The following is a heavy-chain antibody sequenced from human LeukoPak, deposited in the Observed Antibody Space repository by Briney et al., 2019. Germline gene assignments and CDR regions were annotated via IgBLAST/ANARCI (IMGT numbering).Heavy chain of an antibody. CDR3: ARDVPGSIGTTARFDP. D-gene: IGHD1-1*01. V-gene: IGHV1-18*01. Sequence: ASVKVSCKCSGYTSSDYGISWMRQAPGQGLEWMGWISTNNGNTNYAQQFQGRVTMTTDTSTSTAYMELRSLKSDDTAVYYCARDVPGSIGTTARFDPWGQGTLVTVSS. J-gene: IGHJ5*02. CDR2: ISTNNGNT. CDR1: GYTSSDYG.